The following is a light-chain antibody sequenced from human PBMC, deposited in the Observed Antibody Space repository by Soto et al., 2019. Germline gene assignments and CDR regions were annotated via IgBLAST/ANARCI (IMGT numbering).Light chain of an antibody. J-gene: IGKJ4*01. CDR3: QQYYSTPLT. CDR1: QSVLYSSNNKNY. Sequence: DIVMTQSPDSVAVSLCERASINCKSSQSVLYSSNNKNYLAWYQQKPGQPPKLLIYWASTRESGVPDRFSGSGSGTDFTLTISSLQAEDVAVYYCQQYYSTPLTFGGGTKVDIK. V-gene: IGKV4-1*01. CDR2: WAS.